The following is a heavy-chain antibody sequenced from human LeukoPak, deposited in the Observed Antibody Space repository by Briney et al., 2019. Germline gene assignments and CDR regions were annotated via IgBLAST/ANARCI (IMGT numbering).Heavy chain of an antibody. Sequence: KSSETLSLTCTVSGASMSGYYWSWIRQSPEKGLEYIGNIFYIGTTNYNPSLKSRLTISLDMSKNQFSLTLNSVTAGDTAVYYCARHLRGQQLAIDYWGQGTLVTVSS. J-gene: IGHJ4*02. V-gene: IGHV4-59*08. CDR3: ARHLRGQQLAIDY. CDR2: IFYIGTT. CDR1: GASMSGYY. D-gene: IGHD6-13*01.